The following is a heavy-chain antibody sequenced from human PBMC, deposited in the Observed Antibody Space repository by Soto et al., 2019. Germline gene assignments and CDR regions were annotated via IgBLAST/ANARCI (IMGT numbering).Heavy chain of an antibody. Sequence: QVPLQESGPGPVKPSQTLSLTCTVSGVSIISDNYSWSWVRQAPGKGLGWIGYIYSSGNTYYNPSLKSRVTISVDTSKNQFSLKLSSVTAADTAVYYCASVHMYSTSSVWFDPWGQGALVTVSS. CDR3: ASVHMYSTSSVWFDP. J-gene: IGHJ5*02. D-gene: IGHD6-6*01. CDR1: GVSIISDNYS. V-gene: IGHV4-31*03. CDR2: IYSSGNT.